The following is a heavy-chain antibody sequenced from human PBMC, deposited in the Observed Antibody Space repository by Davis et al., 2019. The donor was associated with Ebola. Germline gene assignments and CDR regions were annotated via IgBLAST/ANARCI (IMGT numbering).Heavy chain of an antibody. J-gene: IGHJ4*02. Sequence: GESLKISCAASGFTFSSYAMHWVRQAPGKGLEWVAVISYDGSNKYYADSVKGRFTISRDNSKNTLYLQMNSLRAEDTAVYYCARDYYCDYYFDYWGQGTLVTVSS. CDR1: GFTFSSYA. CDR2: ISYDGSNK. V-gene: IGHV3-30*04. D-gene: IGHD3-9*01. CDR3: ARDYYCDYYFDY.